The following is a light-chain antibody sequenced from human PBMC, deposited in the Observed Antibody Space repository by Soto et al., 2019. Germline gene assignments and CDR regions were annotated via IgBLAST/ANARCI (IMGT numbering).Light chain of an antibody. CDR2: GAS. J-gene: IGKJ4*01. CDR3: QQYGSSPLLT. V-gene: IGKV3-20*01. Sequence: EIVLTQSPGTLSLSPGERATLSCRASQSVNSSYLARYQQKPGQAPRLLIYGASSRATGIPDRFSGSGSGREFTLTISRLEPEDFAVCYCQQYGSSPLLTFGGGTKVEIK. CDR1: QSVNSSY.